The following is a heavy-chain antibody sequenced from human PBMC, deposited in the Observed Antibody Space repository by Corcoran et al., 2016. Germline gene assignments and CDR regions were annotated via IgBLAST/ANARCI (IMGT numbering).Heavy chain of an antibody. D-gene: IGHD2-15*01. J-gene: IGHJ4*02. CDR3: ASGYCSGGSCYWYSAY. CDR1: GFTFSSYN. CDR2: ISSGSSYI. Sequence: EVQLVESGGGLVKSGGSLRLSCAASGFTFSSYNMNWVRQAPGKGLEWVSSISSGSSYIYYADSVKGRFTISRDNAKNSLYLQMNSLRAEDTAVYYCASGYCSGGSCYWYSAYWGQGTLVTVSS. V-gene: IGHV3-21*01.